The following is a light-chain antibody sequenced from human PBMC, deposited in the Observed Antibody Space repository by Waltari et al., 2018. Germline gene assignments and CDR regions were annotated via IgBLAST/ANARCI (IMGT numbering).Light chain of an antibody. Sequence: SYVLTQPPSVSVAPGKTASITCGGNNIESKSVHWYQQKPGQAPILVISYDSDRPSGIPERFSGSNSRNTATLTISRVEAGDEADYYCQVWDANTDPGVFGTGTEVTVL. J-gene: IGLJ1*01. CDR2: YDS. V-gene: IGLV3-21*04. CDR1: NIESKS. CDR3: QVWDANTDPGV.